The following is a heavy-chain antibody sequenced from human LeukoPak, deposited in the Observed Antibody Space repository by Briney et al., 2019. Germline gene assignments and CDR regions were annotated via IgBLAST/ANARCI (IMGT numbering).Heavy chain of an antibody. J-gene: IGHJ6*03. Sequence: ASETLSLTCAVYGGSFSGCYWSWIRQPPGKGLEWIGEINHSGSANYNPSLKSRVTISVDTSKNQFSLKLSSVTAADTAVYYCARWYYDFWSGYYSPYYYYMDVWGKGTTVTVSS. V-gene: IGHV4-34*01. D-gene: IGHD3-3*01. CDR3: ARWYYDFWSGYYSPYYYYMDV. CDR1: GGSFSGCY. CDR2: INHSGSA.